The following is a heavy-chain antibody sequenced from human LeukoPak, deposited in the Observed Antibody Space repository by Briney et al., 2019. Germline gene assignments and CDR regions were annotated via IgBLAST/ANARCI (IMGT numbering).Heavy chain of an antibody. CDR3: ASQGSAMVRGVNDY. J-gene: IGHJ4*02. Sequence: ASVKVSCKASGGTFSSYAISWVRQAPGQGLEWMGGIIPIFGTANYAQKFQGRVTITADESTSTAYMELSSLRSEDTAVYYCASQGSAMVRGVNDYWGQGTLVTVSS. D-gene: IGHD3-10*01. V-gene: IGHV1-69*13. CDR1: GGTFSSYA. CDR2: IIPIFGTA.